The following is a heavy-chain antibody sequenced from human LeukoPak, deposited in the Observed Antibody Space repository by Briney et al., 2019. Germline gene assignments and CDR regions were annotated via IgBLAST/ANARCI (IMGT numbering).Heavy chain of an antibody. J-gene: IGHJ4*02. D-gene: IGHD3-22*01. CDR3: XXXXXXXXXXXXVVTKGHFDY. Sequence: GGSLRLSCAASGFHFSTHGMNWVRQAPGKGLEWVSGISPPGDITYYADSVMGRFTISRDNRKNTVYLQMNSLRAEDTAVYYXXXXXXXXXXXXXVVTKGHFDYWGQGTLVTVSS. CDR1: GFHFSTHG. CDR2: ISPPGDIT. V-gene: IGHV3-23*01.